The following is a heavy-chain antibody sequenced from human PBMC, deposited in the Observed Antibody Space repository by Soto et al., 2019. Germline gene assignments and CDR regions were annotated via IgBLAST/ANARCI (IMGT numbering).Heavy chain of an antibody. CDR3: TKDVYDSSGYIDY. J-gene: IGHJ4*02. CDR2: ISSNSGSI. D-gene: IGHD3-22*01. V-gene: IGHV3-9*01. Sequence: LRLSCVASGFAFQYCAMHWVRQAPGKGLEWVSGISSNSGSIAYADSVKGRFSISRDSAKNSLYLEMNGLRAEDTALYFCTKDVYDSSGYIDYWGQGTLVTVSS. CDR1: GFAFQYCA.